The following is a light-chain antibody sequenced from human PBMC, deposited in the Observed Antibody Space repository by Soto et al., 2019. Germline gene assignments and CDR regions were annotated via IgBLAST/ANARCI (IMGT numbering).Light chain of an antibody. Sequence: QLVLTQPPSSSASPGESARLTCTLPSDINVGAHNIYWYQQKPVSPPRYLLHYTSDLDKGQGSGVASRFSGSKDDSDNAGILLIYRQSAEDEANYDCRIWPRTALVFGGGTTLNVL. CDR3: RIWPRTALV. J-gene: IGLJ3*02. CDR1: SDINVGAHN. CDR2: YTSDLDK. V-gene: IGLV5-37*01.